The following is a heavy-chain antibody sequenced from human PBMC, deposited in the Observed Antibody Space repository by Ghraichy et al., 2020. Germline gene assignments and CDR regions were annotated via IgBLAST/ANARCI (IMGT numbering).Heavy chain of an antibody. D-gene: IGHD3-10*01. CDR2: ISNGSGHI. J-gene: IGHJ6*02. Sequence: GGSLRLSCAASGFSFSSYSINWVRQAPGKGLEWVASISNGSGHIYYAESMKGRFVISRDNAKNSLFLQMKSLRVEDTAVYYCARDYNCCGETWGYYGMDDWGQGTAVIVS. CDR1: GFSFSSYS. CDR3: ARDYNCCGETWGYYGMDD. V-gene: IGHV3-21*06.